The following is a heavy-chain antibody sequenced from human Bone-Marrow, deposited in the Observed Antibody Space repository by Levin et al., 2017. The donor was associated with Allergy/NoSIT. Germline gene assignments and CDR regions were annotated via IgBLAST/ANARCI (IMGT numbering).Heavy chain of an antibody. Sequence: GESLKISCAASGFIFTDYHMSWIRLTPGKGLDYISYITGSGTTITYADSVKGRFTISRDNGKNLVYLQMNSLRADDTGIYYCGKGLFSGGYYRAYDIWGQGTMVTVSS. CDR2: ITGSGTTI. CDR3: GKGLFSGGYYRAYDI. J-gene: IGHJ3*02. D-gene: IGHD1-26*01. CDR1: GFIFTDYH. V-gene: IGHV3-11*01.